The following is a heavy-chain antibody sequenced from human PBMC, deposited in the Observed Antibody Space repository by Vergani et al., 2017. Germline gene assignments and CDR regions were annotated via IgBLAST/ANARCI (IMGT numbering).Heavy chain of an antibody. J-gene: IGHJ4*02. D-gene: IGHD2-2*02. CDR1: GDSIRSNNC. V-gene: IGHV4-4*03. CDR2: ICHTEDT. CDR3: ATIGYRRWGYYFDY. Sequence: QVQLQESGPGLVKPPGTLSLTCAVSGDSIRSNNCWTWVRQPPGKGLEWIGEICHTEDTKYSPSLKSRVTVSVDESRNLFSLRLNSVTAADTAVYYCATIGYRRWGYYFDYWGQGILVTVSS.